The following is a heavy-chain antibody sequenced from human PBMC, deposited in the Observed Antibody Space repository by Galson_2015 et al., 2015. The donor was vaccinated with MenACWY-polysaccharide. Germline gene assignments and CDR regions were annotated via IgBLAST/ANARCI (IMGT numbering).Heavy chain of an antibody. CDR3: AGRGTYCSSTSCLDY. J-gene: IGHJ4*02. V-gene: IGHV4-39*01. CDR2: IYYSGST. CDR1: GGSISSSSYY. Sequence: SETLSLTCTVSGGSISSSSYYWGWIRQPPGKGLEWIGSIYYSGSTYYNPSLKSRVTISVDTSKNQFSLKLSSVTAADTAVYYCAGRGTYCSSTSCLDYWGQGTLVTVSS. D-gene: IGHD2-2*01.